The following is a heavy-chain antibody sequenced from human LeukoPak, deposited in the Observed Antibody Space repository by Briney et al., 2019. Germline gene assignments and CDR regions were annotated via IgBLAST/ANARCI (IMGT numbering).Heavy chain of an antibody. CDR1: GFTFSSYA. J-gene: IGHJ4*02. CDR2: ISGSGGST. V-gene: IGHV3-23*01. Sequence: GGSLRLSCAASGFTFSSYAMSWVRQAPGKGLEWVSAISGSGGSTYYADSVKGRFTISRDNSKNTLCLQMNSLRAEDTAVYYCAKDRSDYYGSGNMYYWGQGTLVTVSS. CDR3: AKDRSDYYGSGNMYY. D-gene: IGHD3-10*01.